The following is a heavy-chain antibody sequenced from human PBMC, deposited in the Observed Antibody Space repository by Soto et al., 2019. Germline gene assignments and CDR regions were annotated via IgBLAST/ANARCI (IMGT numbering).Heavy chain of an antibody. CDR2: INAGNGNT. D-gene: IGHD2-15*01. CDR3: ARGVVVAATSY. CDR1: GYTFTSYA. J-gene: IGHJ4*02. V-gene: IGHV1-3*01. Sequence: QVQLVQSGAEVKKPGASVKVSCKASGYTFTSYAMHWVRQAPGQRLEWMGWINAGNGNTKYSQKFQGRVTITRDTSGSTAYMELRRLRSEDTAVYYCARGVVVAATSYWGQGTLVTVSS.